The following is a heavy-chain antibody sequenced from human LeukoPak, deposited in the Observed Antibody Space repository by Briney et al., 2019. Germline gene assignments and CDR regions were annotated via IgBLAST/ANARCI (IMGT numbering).Heavy chain of an antibody. D-gene: IGHD3-22*01. Sequence: GESLQISCKGSGYSFTSYWIGWVRQMPGKGLEWMGIIYPGDSDTRYSPSFQGQVTISADKSISTAYLQWSSLKASDTAMYYCARQDTYYYDSSGYSNWFDPWGQGTLVTVSS. J-gene: IGHJ5*02. CDR2: IYPGDSDT. CDR3: ARQDTYYYDSSGYSNWFDP. CDR1: GYSFTSYW. V-gene: IGHV5-51*01.